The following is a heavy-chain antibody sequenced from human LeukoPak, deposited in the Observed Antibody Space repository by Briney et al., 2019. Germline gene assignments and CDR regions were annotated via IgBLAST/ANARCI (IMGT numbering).Heavy chain of an antibody. J-gene: IGHJ4*02. D-gene: IGHD1-26*01. CDR3: TSGSYSDY. CDR1: GYTFTGYY. V-gene: IGHV1-2*02. Sequence: ASVKVSCKASGYTFTGYYMHWVRQAPGQGLEWMGWIIPNSGDTIYAQKFQGRVTMTEDTSTDTAYMELSSLRSEDTAVYYCTSGSYSDYWGQGTLVTVSS. CDR2: IIPNSGDT.